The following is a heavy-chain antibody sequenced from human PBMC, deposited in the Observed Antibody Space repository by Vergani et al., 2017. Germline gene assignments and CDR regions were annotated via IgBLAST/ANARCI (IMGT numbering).Heavy chain of an antibody. V-gene: IGHV4-59*01. CDR1: GGSISSYY. CDR3: ARFRTARPSPASQRRYYYYMDV. Sequence: QVQLQESGPGLVKPSETLSLTCTVSGGSISSYYWSWIRQPPGKGLEWIGYIYYSGSTNYNPSLKSRVTISVETSKNQFSLKLSSVTAADTAVYYCARFRTARPSPASQRRYYYYMDVWGKGTTVTVSS. D-gene: IGHD6-6*01. CDR2: IYYSGST. J-gene: IGHJ6*03.